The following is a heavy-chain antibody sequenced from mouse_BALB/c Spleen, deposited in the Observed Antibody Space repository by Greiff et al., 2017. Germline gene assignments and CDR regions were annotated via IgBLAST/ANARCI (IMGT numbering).Heavy chain of an antibody. CDR1: GFTFSSFG. J-gene: IGHJ4*01. CDR3: AREGGYGNLYAMDY. Sequence: EVMLVESGGGLVQPGGSRKLSCAASGFTFSSFGMHWVRQAPEKGLEWVAYISSGSSTIYYADTVKGRFTISRDNPKNTLFLQMTSLRSEDTAMYYCAREGGYGNLYAMDYWGQGTSVTVSS. CDR2: ISSGSSTI. V-gene: IGHV5-17*02. D-gene: IGHD2-1*01.